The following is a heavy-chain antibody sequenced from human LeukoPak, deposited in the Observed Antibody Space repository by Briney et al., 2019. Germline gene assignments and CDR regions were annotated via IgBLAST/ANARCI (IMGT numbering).Heavy chain of an antibody. Sequence: GGSLRLSCAAPGLTVSSDYMSWVRQAPGKGLEWVSVIYSGGGTYYADSVRGRFTISRDNSKNTLYLQLNSLRAEDTAVYYCARYPYSTSSWSDPWGQGTLVTVSS. CDR2: IYSGGGT. D-gene: IGHD6-6*01. CDR3: ARYPYSTSSWSDP. J-gene: IGHJ5*02. CDR1: GLTVSSDY. V-gene: IGHV3-66*01.